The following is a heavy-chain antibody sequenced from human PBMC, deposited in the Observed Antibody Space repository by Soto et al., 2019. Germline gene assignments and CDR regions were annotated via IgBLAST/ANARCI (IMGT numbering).Heavy chain of an antibody. CDR3: TRDPRITDF. CDR1: GFSLRDYY. J-gene: IGHJ4*02. CDR2: INPGGDVI. V-gene: IGHV3-11*01. D-gene: IGHD3-16*01. Sequence: QVRLVESGGGLVKPEGSLTLSCAASGFSLRDYYMTWIRQAPGKGLELLSYINPGGDVIKYVDSVKGLFTISRDNAKNSLYLHMNQLRAEDTAVYYCTRDPRITDFWGQGTLVTVSS.